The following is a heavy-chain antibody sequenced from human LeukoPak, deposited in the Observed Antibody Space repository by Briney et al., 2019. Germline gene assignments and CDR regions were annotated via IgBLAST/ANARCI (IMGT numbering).Heavy chain of an antibody. J-gene: IGHJ6*03. D-gene: IGHD2-15*01. Sequence: ASVKVSCKASGGTFSSYVINWVRQAPGQGLEWMGGIIPIFGTANYAQKFQGRVTITADKSTSTAYMELSSLRSEDTAVYYCARDGCGGSCFHYYYYYMDVWGKGTTVTISS. V-gene: IGHV1-69*06. CDR2: IIPIFGTA. CDR3: ARDGCGGSCFHYYYYYMDV. CDR1: GGTFSSYV.